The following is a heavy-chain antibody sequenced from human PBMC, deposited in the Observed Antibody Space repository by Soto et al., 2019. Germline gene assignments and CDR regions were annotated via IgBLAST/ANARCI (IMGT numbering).Heavy chain of an antibody. CDR3: FFFQAEDGIRDVRSVSAFLLNRSSDL. J-gene: IGHJ2*01. Sequence: GKGREWSGEINHSGSGKYNPSLKSRVTISGDTSHHQFSLKLSSVTAADTAVYYCFFFQAEDGIRDVRSVSAFLLNRSSDL. D-gene: IGHD3-10*02. V-gene: IGHV4-34*01. CDR2: INHSGSG.